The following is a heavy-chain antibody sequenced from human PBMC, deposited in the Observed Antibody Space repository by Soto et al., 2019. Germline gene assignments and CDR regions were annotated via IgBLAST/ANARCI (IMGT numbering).Heavy chain of an antibody. CDR1: GFTFTSSA. CDR2: IVVGSGNT. CDR3: AAESDYYGSGSPH. V-gene: IGHV1-58*01. Sequence: ASVKVSCKASGFTFTSSAVQWVRQARGQRLEWIGWIVVGSGNTNYAQKFQERVTITRDMSTSTAYMELSSLRSEDTAVYYCAAESDYYGSGSPHWGQGTLVTVSS. J-gene: IGHJ4*02. D-gene: IGHD3-10*01.